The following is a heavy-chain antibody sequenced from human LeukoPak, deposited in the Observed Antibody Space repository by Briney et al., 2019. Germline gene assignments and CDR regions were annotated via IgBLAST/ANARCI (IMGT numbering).Heavy chain of an antibody. D-gene: IGHD5-18*01. CDR1: GFTFSSYG. J-gene: IGHJ4*02. V-gene: IGHV3-30*18. Sequence: PGGSLRLSCAASGFTFSSYGMHWVRQAPGKGLEWVAVISYDGSNKYYADSVKGRFTISRDNSKNTLYLQMNSLRAEDTAVYYCAKDTSAMRDYWGQGTLVTVSS. CDR2: ISYDGSNK. CDR3: AKDTSAMRDY.